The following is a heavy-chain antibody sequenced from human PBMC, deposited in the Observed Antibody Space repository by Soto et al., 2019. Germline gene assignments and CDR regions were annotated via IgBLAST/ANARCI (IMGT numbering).Heavy chain of an antibody. CDR2: IYYSGST. CDR3: ARHTPAIAISDH. CDR1: GGSISSSSYY. V-gene: IGHV4-39*01. D-gene: IGHD2-15*01. J-gene: IGHJ4*02. Sequence: QLQLQESGPGLVKPSETLSLTCTVSGGSISSSSYYWGWIRQPPGKGLEWIGSIYYSGSTYYNPSLKSRVTISVDPSTNQCSLKLSSVTAADTAVYYCARHTPAIAISDHWGQGTLVTVSS.